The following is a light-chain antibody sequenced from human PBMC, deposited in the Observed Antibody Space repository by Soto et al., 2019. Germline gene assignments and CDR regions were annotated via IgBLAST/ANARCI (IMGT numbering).Light chain of an antibody. CDR3: QQYSNWPPIT. V-gene: IGKV3-15*01. J-gene: IGKJ5*01. CDR2: GAS. CDR1: QTINTK. Sequence: EIVLTQSPATLSVSPGEKASLSCRASQTINTKLVWYQQKPGQAPRLLIYGASTRATGIPDRFSGSGSGTEFTLTITSLQSEDFAIYYCQQYSNWPPITFGQGTRLEIK.